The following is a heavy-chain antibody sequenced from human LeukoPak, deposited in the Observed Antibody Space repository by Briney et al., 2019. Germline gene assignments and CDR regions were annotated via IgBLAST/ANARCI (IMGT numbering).Heavy chain of an antibody. Sequence: SVKVSCKASGGTFSSYAISWVRQAPGQGLEWMGRIIPIFGIANYAQKFQGRVTITTDESTSTAYMELSSLRSEDTAVYYCARESQDTAMGDYFDYWGQGTLVTVSS. CDR3: ARESQDTAMGDYFDY. V-gene: IGHV1-69*05. CDR1: GGTFSSYA. CDR2: IIPIFGIA. J-gene: IGHJ4*02. D-gene: IGHD5-18*01.